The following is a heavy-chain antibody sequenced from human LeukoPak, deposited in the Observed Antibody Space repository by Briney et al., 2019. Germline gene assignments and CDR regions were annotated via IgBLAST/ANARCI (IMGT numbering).Heavy chain of an antibody. J-gene: IGHJ4*02. CDR3: AREPGSSSWFDY. CDR1: GGSISNGDYY. Sequence: KPSETLSLTCNVSGGSISNGDYYWSWIRQPPGKGLEWIGYSYYGGSAYYNPSLKSRVTISVDTYKNQFSLNLTSMTAADTAVYYCAREPGSSSWFDYWGQGTLVTVSS. CDR2: SYYGGSA. D-gene: IGHD6-13*01. V-gene: IGHV4-30-4*08.